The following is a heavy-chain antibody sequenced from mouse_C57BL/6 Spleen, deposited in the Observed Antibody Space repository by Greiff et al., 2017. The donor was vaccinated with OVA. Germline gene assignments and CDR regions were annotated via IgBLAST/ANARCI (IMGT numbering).Heavy chain of an antibody. CDR1: GYTFTSYW. Sequence: VQLQQPGAELVKPGASVKLSCKASGYTFTSYWMHWVKQRPGQGLEWIGMIHPNSGSTNYNEKFKSKATLTVDKSSSTAYMQLSSLTSEDSAVYYCARRGNWVPYAMDYWGQGTSVTVSS. J-gene: IGHJ4*01. CDR2: IHPNSGST. D-gene: IGHD4-1*01. CDR3: ARRGNWVPYAMDY. V-gene: IGHV1-64*01.